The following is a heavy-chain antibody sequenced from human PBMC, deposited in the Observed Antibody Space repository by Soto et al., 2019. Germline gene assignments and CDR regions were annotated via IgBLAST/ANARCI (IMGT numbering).Heavy chain of an antibody. CDR1: GGSVSSGSYY. CDR3: ARGGYSGYESAFDY. J-gene: IGHJ4*02. Sequence: PSETLSLTCTVSGGSVSSGSYYWSWIRQPPGKGLEWIGYIYYSGSTNYNPSLKSRVTISVDTSKNQFSLKLSSVTAADTAVYYCARGGYSGYESAFDYWGQGTLVTVSS. D-gene: IGHD5-12*01. V-gene: IGHV4-61*01. CDR2: IYYSGST.